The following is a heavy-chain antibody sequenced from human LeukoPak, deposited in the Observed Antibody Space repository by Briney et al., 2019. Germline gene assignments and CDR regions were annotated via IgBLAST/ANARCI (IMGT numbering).Heavy chain of an antibody. Sequence: SETLSLTCAVSGGSISSSNWWSWFRQPPGKGLEWIGEIYHSGSTNYNPSLKNRVTMSVDTSKTQISLKLISVTAADTAVYYCAKGGSIWGQGTMVTVSS. CDR2: IYHSGST. V-gene: IGHV4-4*02. CDR1: GGSISSSNW. D-gene: IGHD1-26*01. CDR3: AKGGSI. J-gene: IGHJ3*02.